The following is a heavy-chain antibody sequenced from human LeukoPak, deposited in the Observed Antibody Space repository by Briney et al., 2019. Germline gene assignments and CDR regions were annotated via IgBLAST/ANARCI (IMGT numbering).Heavy chain of an antibody. CDR3: ARDIGGSFNYFDF. CDR2: ISIGGST. Sequence: PWGSLRLSCAASGFTVSRNYMSWVRQAPGVGLEWVSLISIGGSTYYAASVEGRFTISSDNSKNTLYFQMNSLTAEDTAVYYCARDIGGSFNYFDFWGQGTLVTVSS. CDR1: GFTVSRNY. D-gene: IGHD1-26*01. V-gene: IGHV3-66*01. J-gene: IGHJ4*02.